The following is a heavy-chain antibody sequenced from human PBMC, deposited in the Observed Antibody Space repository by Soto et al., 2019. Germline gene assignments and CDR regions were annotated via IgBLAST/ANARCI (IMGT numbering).Heavy chain of an antibody. Sequence: SETLSLTCAVYGGSFSGYYWSWIRQPPGKGLEWIGEINHSGSTNYNPSLKSRVTISVDTSKNQFSLKLSSVTAADTAVYYCARRNDYGAAYYFDYSGQGTLVTVSS. CDR2: INHSGST. D-gene: IGHD4-17*01. CDR3: ARRNDYGAAYYFDY. CDR1: GGSFSGYY. J-gene: IGHJ4*02. V-gene: IGHV4-34*01.